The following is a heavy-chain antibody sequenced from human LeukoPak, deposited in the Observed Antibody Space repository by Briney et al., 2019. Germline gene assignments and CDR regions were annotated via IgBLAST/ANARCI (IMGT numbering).Heavy chain of an antibody. CDR1: GGSISSYY. D-gene: IGHD4-17*01. CDR3: ARDTLDYGDYNDAFDI. V-gene: IGHV4-4*07. CDR2: IYTSGST. J-gene: IGHJ3*02. Sequence: PSETLSLTCTVSGGSISSYYWSWIRQPAGKGLEWIGRIYTSGSTNYNPSLKSRVTMSVDTSKNQFSLKLSSVTAADTAVYCCARDTLDYGDYNDAFDIWGQGTMVTVSS.